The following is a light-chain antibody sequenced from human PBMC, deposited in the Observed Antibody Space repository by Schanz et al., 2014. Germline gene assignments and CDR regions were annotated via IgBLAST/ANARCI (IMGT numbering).Light chain of an antibody. V-gene: IGLV2-23*01. CDR3: CSYADGSTLI. J-gene: IGLJ2*01. Sequence: SALTQPASVSGSPGQSITISCTGTSSDVGSYGFVSWYQHYPGKAPKVIIYEANKRPSGVSNRFSASKSGYTASLTISGLQAEDEADYYCCSYADGSTLIFGGGTKLTV. CDR1: SSDVGSYGF. CDR2: EAN.